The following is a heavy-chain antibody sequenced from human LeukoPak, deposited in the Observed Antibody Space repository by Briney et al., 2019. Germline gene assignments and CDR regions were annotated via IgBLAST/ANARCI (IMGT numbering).Heavy chain of an antibody. CDR2: ISAKNGNT. J-gene: IGHJ4*02. CDR1: GYTFIIYG. D-gene: IGHD1-20*01. CDR3: ARDLDNRNDLYYLDW. V-gene: IGHV1-18*01. Sequence: ASVKVSCKASGYTFIIYGISWVRQAPGQGLEWMGRISAKNGNTIYAQKLQGRVTMTADTSTTTAYMELRSLRSDDTAMYYCARDLDNRNDLYYLDWWGQGTLVTVSS.